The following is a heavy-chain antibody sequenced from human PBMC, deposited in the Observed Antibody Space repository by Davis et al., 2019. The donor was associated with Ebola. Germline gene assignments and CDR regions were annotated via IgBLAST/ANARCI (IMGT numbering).Heavy chain of an antibody. J-gene: IGHJ4*02. V-gene: IGHV1-24*01. D-gene: IGHD5-18*01. CDR1: GYTLTELS. CDR2: FDPEDGET. CDR3: ARENTAMVIRSDY. Sequence: ASVQVSCQVSGYTLTELSMHWVRQAPGKGLEWMGGFDPEDGETIYAQKFQGRVTMTRDTSTSTAYMELRSLRSDDTAVYYCARENTAMVIRSDYWGQGTLVTVSS.